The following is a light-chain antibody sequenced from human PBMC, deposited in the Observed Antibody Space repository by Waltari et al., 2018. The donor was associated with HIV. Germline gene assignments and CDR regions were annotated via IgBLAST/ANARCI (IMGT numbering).Light chain of an antibody. Sequence: IVLTQSPATLSLSPGERATLSCRASQSVSTFLAWYQHIPGQAPRLLIYDASKRATGIPARFGGSGSGTDLTLTIDSLEPEDFAIYYCQQRSTWPWTFGQGTKVEVK. CDR3: QQRSTWPWT. J-gene: IGKJ1*01. CDR1: QSVSTF. V-gene: IGKV3-11*01. CDR2: DAS.